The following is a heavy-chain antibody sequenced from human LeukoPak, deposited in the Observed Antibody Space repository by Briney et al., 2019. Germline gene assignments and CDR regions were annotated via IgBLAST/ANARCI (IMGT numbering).Heavy chain of an antibody. Sequence: SETLSLTCAVSGGSIGSGGYSWSWIRQPPGRALEWVGYIFYSGSTNYNPSLKSRVTILVDTSKNQFSLKLSSVTAADTAVCYCARHGQTAMVPIDYWGQGTLVTVSS. CDR2: IFYSGST. CDR1: GGSIGSGGYS. D-gene: IGHD5-18*01. V-gene: IGHV4-61*08. CDR3: ARHGQTAMVPIDY. J-gene: IGHJ4*02.